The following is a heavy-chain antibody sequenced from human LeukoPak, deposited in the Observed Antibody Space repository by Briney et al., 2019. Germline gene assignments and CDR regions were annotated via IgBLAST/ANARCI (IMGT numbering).Heavy chain of an antibody. CDR2: INHSGST. CDR1: GGSFSGYY. J-gene: IGHJ4*02. CDR3: ARRTVHLSGTGVDSDY. V-gene: IGHV4-34*01. D-gene: IGHD1-20*01. Sequence: SETLSLTCAVYGGSFSGYYWSWIRQPPGKGLEWIGEINHSGSTNYNPSLKSRVTISVDTSKNQFSLKLSSVTAADTAVYYCARRTVHLSGTGVDSDYWGQGTLVTVSS.